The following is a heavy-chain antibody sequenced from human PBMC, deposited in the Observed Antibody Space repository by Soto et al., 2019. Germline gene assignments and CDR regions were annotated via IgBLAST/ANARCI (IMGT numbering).Heavy chain of an antibody. V-gene: IGHV3-23*01. CDR1: GFTFSNDA. CDR3: AKDQGRSWYEIDY. J-gene: IGHJ4*02. D-gene: IGHD6-13*01. Sequence: EVQLLESGGGLVQPGGSLRLSCAASGFTFSNDAVTWVRQAPGKRLEWVSTTSGSGGSTYYADSVKGRFTISRDNSKKTLYLQMNSLRAEDTAVYYCAKDQGRSWYEIDYWGQGALVTVSS. CDR2: TSGSGGST.